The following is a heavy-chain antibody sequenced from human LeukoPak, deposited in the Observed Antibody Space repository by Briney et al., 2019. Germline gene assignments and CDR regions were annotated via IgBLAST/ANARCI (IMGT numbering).Heavy chain of an antibody. Sequence: MHSETLSLTCTVSGGSIGTYSWNWIRQPPGKGLEWIGYIYYSGTTNYNPSLKSRVTISVDTSKNQFSLKLSSVTAADTAVYYCARGVYIAAAQYGYWGQGTLVTVSS. CDR2: IYYSGTT. V-gene: IGHV4-59*01. J-gene: IGHJ4*02. D-gene: IGHD6-13*01. CDR3: ARGVYIAAAQYGY. CDR1: GGSIGTYS.